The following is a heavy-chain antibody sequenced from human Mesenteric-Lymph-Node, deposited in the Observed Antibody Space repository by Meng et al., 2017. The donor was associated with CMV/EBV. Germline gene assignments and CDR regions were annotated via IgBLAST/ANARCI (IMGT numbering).Heavy chain of an antibody. J-gene: IGHJ4*03. CDR3: VREDLGIDY. V-gene: IGHV3-66*03. CDR2: IYVNGNT. CDR1: GLLVSTNY. Sequence: LRLSGAASGLLVSTNYMGWVRQAPGKGLEWVSIIYVNGNTYYADSVKGRFTISRDSSKNTHFLQLKSLRAEGTGVYYCVREDLGIDYWGHGTMVTVSS.